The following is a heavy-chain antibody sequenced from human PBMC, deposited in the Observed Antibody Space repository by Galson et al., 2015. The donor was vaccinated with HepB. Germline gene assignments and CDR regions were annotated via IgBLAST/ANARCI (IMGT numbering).Heavy chain of an antibody. CDR2: IYHSGST. D-gene: IGHD4-17*01. CDR3: ARGGGGLRHL. J-gene: IGHJ2*01. CDR1: GYSISSGYY. Sequence: ETLSLTCAVSGYSISSGYYWGWIRQPPGKGLEWIGSIYHSGSTYYNPSLKSRVTISVDTSKNQFSLKLSSVTAADTAVYYCARGGGGLRHLWGRGTLVTVSS. V-gene: IGHV4-38-2*01.